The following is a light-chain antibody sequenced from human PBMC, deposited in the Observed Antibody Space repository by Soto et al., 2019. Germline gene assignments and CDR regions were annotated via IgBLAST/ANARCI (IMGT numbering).Light chain of an antibody. CDR2: GTF. J-gene: IGKJ2*01. Sequence: AIQLTQSPSSLSASVGDRVSITCRASQDIKTYLAWYQQKQGKAPKLLISGTFTLQSGVPSRFNGSGSGTDFTLTISRLQPEDFATYYCEQYHSYPYTFGQGTKVEIK. CDR1: QDIKTY. CDR3: EQYHSYPYT. V-gene: IGKV1-13*02.